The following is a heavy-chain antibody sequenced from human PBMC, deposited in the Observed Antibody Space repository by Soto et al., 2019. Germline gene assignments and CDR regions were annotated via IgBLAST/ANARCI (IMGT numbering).Heavy chain of an antibody. Sequence: SETLSLTCTVSGGSISSSSYYWGWIRQPPGKGLGWIGSIYYSGSTYYNPSLKSRVTISVDTSKNQFSLKLSSVTAADTAVYYCARSITMIVVVIANNWFDPWGQGTLVTVSS. D-gene: IGHD3-22*01. CDR1: GGSISSSSYY. CDR2: IYYSGST. J-gene: IGHJ5*02. CDR3: ARSITMIVVVIANNWFDP. V-gene: IGHV4-39*01.